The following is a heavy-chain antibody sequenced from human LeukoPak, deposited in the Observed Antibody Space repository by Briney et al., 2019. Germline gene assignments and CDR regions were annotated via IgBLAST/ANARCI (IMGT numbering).Heavy chain of an antibody. CDR1: GFTFSSYW. CDR3: ARAGGSGYDDY. CDR2: IKQDGSEK. V-gene: IGHV3-7*01. Sequence: PGGSLRLSCAASGFTFSSYWMSWVRQAPGKGLEWVANIKQDGSEKYYVDSVKGRFTISRDNAKNLLYLQMNSLRAEDTAVYYCARAGGSGYDDYWGQGTLVTVSS. J-gene: IGHJ4*02. D-gene: IGHD5-12*01.